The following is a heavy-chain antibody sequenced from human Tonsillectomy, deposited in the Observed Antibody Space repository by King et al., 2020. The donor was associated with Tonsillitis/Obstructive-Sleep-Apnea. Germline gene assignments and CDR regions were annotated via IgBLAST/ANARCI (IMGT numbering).Heavy chain of an antibody. CDR1: SGSISSSSYY. CDR3: ARLKNYYDRSGYSQRRHYFDY. D-gene: IGHD3-22*01. CDR2: IYYSGST. V-gene: IGHV4-39*01. Sequence: LQLQESGPGLVKPSETLSLTCTVSSGSISSSSYYWGWIRQPPGKGLEWIGSIYYSGSTYYNPSLKSRVTISVDTSKNQFSLKLSSVTAADTAVYYCARLKNYYDRSGYSQRRHYFDYWGQGTLVTVSS. J-gene: IGHJ4*02.